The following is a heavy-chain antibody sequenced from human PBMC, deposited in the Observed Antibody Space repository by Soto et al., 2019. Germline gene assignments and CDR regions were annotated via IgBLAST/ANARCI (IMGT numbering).Heavy chain of an antibody. CDR2: IIPIFGTA. CDR3: ASVVPANFDY. D-gene: IGHD2-2*01. Sequence: ASVKVSCKASGGTFSSYAISWVRQAPGQGLEWMGGIIPIFGTANYAQKFQGRVTITADESTSTAYMELSSLRSEDTAVYYCASVVPANFDYWGQGTLVTVSS. J-gene: IGHJ4*02. V-gene: IGHV1-69*13. CDR1: GGTFSSYA.